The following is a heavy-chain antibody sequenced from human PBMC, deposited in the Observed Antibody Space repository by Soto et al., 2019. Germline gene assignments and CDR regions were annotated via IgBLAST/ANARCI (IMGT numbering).Heavy chain of an antibody. V-gene: IGHV3-7*03. J-gene: IGHJ6*02. CDR3: ARDLRSGWDVQHLYYYYYGMDV. CDR2: IKQDGSEK. D-gene: IGHD6-19*01. CDR1: GFTFSSYW. Sequence: GESLKISCAASGFTFSSYWMSWVRQAPGKGLEWVANIKQDGSEKYYVDSVKGRFTISRDNAKNSLYLQMNSLRAEDTAVYYCARDLRSGWDVQHLYYYYYGMDVWGQGTTVTVSS.